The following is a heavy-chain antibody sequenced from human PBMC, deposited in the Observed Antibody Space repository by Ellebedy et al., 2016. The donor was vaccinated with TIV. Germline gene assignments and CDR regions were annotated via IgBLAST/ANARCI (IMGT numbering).Heavy chain of an antibody. CDR3: AKDAADNGGKLDY. V-gene: IGHV3-53*01. Sequence: PGGSLRLSCAASGFTVSSNYMNWVRQAPGKGLEWVSVIYSGADGGDTKYADSVKGRFTISRDNSKNTLYLQMNSLRAEDTAVYYCAKDAADNGGKLDYWGQGALVTVSS. CDR2: IYSGADGGDT. D-gene: IGHD4-23*01. J-gene: IGHJ4*02. CDR1: GFTVSSNY.